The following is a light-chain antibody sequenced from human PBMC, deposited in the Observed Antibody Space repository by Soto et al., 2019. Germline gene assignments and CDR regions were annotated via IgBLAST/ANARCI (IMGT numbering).Light chain of an antibody. CDR2: LTS. V-gene: IGKV1-39*01. Sequence: DIQMTQSPSSLSASVGDIVTITFRASRSIGNYLNWYQQKPESAPKLLIYLTSSLQSGVPSRFSGSGSGTDFTLTISSLQPEDFATYYCQQSYSTPRTFGQGTKVDIK. CDR1: RSIGNY. J-gene: IGKJ1*01. CDR3: QQSYSTPRT.